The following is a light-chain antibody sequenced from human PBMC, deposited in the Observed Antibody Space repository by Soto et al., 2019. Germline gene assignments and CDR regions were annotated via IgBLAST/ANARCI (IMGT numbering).Light chain of an antibody. CDR2: EVT. CDR3: TSYAGSHNYV. V-gene: IGLV2-8*01. J-gene: IGLJ1*01. CDR1: SSDVGAYNY. Sequence: QSALTQPPSASGSPGQSVTISCTGTSSDVGAYNYVSWYQHHPGKAPQLMLYEVTKRTSGVPDRFSGSKSGNTASLTVSGHQAEDEADYDCTSYAGSHNYVFGTGTKLTVL.